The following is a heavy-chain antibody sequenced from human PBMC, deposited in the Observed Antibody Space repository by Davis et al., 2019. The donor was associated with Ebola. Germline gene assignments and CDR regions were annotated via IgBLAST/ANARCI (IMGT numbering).Heavy chain of an antibody. V-gene: IGHV4-34*01. CDR1: GASMSIYY. D-gene: IGHD3-16*02. CDR2: INHGGSP. J-gene: IGHJ6*02. Sequence: SETLSLTCTVSGASMSIYYWSWIRQPPGKGLEWIGEINHGGSPKYNPSLGSRVSISVDTSKNQFFLKVTSVTAADTAVYYCARVNGDYYYYGLDVWGQGTTVTVSS. CDR3: ARVNGDYYYYGLDV.